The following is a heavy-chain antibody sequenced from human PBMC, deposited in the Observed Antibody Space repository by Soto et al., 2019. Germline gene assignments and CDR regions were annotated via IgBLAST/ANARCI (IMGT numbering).Heavy chain of an antibody. J-gene: IGHJ5*02. CDR3: ARDRGGIQLWLPWFDP. D-gene: IGHD5-18*01. CDR2: ISAYNGNT. Sequence: GASVKVSCQASGYTFTSYGISWVRQAPGQGLEWMGWISAYNGNTNYAQKLQGRVTMTTDTSTSTAYMELRSLRSDDTAVYYCARDRGGIQLWLPWFDPWGQGTLVTVSS. V-gene: IGHV1-18*01. CDR1: GYTFTSYG.